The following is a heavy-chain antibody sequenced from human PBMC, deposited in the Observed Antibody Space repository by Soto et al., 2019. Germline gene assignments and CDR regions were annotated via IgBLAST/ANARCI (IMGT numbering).Heavy chain of an antibody. CDR2: INHSGST. D-gene: IGHD3-10*01. CDR1: GGSFSGYY. Sequence: SETLSLTCAVYGGSFSGYYWSWIRQPPGKGLEWIGEINHSGSTNYNPSLKSRVTISVDTSKNQFSLKLSSVTAADTAVYYCARSITMVRGTHRFYYYYGMDVWGQGTTVTVS. CDR3: ARSITMVRGTHRFYYYYGMDV. V-gene: IGHV4-34*01. J-gene: IGHJ6*02.